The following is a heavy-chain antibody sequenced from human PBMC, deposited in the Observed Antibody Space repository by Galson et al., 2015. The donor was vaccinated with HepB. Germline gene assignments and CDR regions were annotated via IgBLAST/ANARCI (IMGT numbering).Heavy chain of an antibody. CDR3: AKHSSGVLITLDY. D-gene: IGHD3-22*01. CDR2: ITGSDGST. J-gene: IGHJ4*02. CDR1: GFTFSNYA. Sequence: LRLSCAASGFTFSNYAMSWVRQAPGKGLEWVSGITGSDGSTHYADSVKGRFTISRDNSKNTLYLQMNSLRAEDTAVYYCAKHSSGVLITLDYWGQGTLVTVSS. V-gene: IGHV3-23*01.